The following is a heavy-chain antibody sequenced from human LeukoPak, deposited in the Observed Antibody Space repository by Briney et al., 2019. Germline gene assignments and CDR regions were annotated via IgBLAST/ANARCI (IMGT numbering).Heavy chain of an antibody. CDR2: ISSSGSTI. Sequence: GGSLRLSCAASGFTFSDYYMSWIRQAPGKGLEWVSYISSSGSTIYYADSVKGRFTISRDNAKNSLYLQMNSLRAEDTAVYYCARYKRLDYSGSYFDYWGQGTPVTVSS. V-gene: IGHV3-11*01. CDR3: ARYKRLDYSGSYFDY. D-gene: IGHD1-26*01. J-gene: IGHJ4*02. CDR1: GFTFSDYY.